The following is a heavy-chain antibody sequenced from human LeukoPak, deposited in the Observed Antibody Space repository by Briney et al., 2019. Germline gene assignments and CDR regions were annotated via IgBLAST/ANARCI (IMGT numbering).Heavy chain of an antibody. CDR3: ATGKEQLVDYFDY. Sequence: ASVKVSCKVSGYTLTELSMHWVRQALGKGLEWMGGFDPEDGETIYAQKFQGRVTMTEDTSTDTAYMELSSLRSEDTAVYYCATGKEQLVDYFDYWGQGTLVTVSS. D-gene: IGHD6-6*01. J-gene: IGHJ4*02. CDR2: FDPEDGET. V-gene: IGHV1-24*01. CDR1: GYTLTELS.